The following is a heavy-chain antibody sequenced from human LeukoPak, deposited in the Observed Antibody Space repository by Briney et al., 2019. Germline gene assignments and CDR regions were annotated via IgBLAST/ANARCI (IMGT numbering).Heavy chain of an antibody. CDR2: IIPIFGTA. D-gene: IGHD5-12*01. J-gene: IGHJ4*02. CDR3: ASEIVTTNQFDY. V-gene: IGHV1-69*13. CDR1: GGTFSSYA. Sequence: SVKVSCKASGGTFSSYAISWVRQAPGQGLEWMGGIIPIFGTANYAQKFQDRVTITADESTSTAYMELSSLRSDDTAVYYCASEIVTTNQFDYWGQGTLVTVSS.